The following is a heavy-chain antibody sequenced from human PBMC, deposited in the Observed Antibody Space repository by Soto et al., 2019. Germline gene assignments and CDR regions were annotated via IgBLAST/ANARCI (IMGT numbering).Heavy chain of an antibody. Sequence: SVKVSCKASGGTFSSYAISWVRQAPGQGLEWMGGIIPIFGTANYAQKFQGRVTITADESTSTAYMELSSLRSEDTAVYYCARDRGRYYYDSSGPDYWGQGTLVTVSS. CDR3: ARDRGRYYYDSSGPDY. CDR2: IIPIFGTA. CDR1: GGTFSSYA. J-gene: IGHJ4*02. D-gene: IGHD3-22*01. V-gene: IGHV1-69*13.